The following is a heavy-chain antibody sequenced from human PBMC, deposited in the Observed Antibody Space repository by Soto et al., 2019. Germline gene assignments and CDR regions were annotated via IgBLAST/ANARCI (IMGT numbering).Heavy chain of an antibody. CDR3: ARVDPMTTVTTP. V-gene: IGHV4-4*02. D-gene: IGHD4-17*01. Sequence: SETLSLTCAVSSGSISSSNWWSWVRQPPGKGLEWIGDIYHSGSTNYNPSLKSRVTISVDTSKNQFSLKLSSVTAADTAVYYCARVDPMTTVTTPWGQGTLVTVSS. CDR2: IYHSGST. CDR1: SGSISSSNW. J-gene: IGHJ4*02.